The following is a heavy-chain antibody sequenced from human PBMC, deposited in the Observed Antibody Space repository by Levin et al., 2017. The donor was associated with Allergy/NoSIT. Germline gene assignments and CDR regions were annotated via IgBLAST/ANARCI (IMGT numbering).Heavy chain of an antibody. CDR2: ISYDGSEK. CDR3: AKDPHYRGSGTFSNLDY. CDR1: SLTLNNYD. D-gene: IGHD3-10*01. V-gene: IGHV3-30*18. Sequence: PGESLKISCTSSSLTLNNYDMHWVRQAPGKGLEWVAAISYDGSEKYYAASVKGRFIISRDNSKNTVWLQMNSPRPEDTAVYFCAKDPHYRGSGTFSNLDYWGQGTLVTVSS. J-gene: IGHJ4*02.